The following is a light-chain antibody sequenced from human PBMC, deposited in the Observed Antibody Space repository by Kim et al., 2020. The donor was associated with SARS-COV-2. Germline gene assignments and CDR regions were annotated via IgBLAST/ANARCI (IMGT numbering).Light chain of an antibody. CDR3: GSYIRGSTNYV. Sequence: QSITISCTGTSSDVGGYKYVSWYQQHPGKAPKLVIYEVDNRPSGVSIRFSGSKSGNTASLTISGLQAEDEADYYCGSYIRGSTNYVFGTGTKVTVL. V-gene: IGLV2-14*01. CDR2: EVD. CDR1: SSDVGGYKY. J-gene: IGLJ1*01.